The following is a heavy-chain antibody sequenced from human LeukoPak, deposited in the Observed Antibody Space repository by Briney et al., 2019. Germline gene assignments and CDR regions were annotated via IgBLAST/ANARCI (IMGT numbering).Heavy chain of an antibody. V-gene: IGHV4-59*01. Sequence: PSETLSLTCSVSGVSSSSSYWSWIRQPPGKGLEWIGYIYYSRTTNYNPSLKSRVTTSIDTPKNQVSLKLSSVTAADTAVYYCARQYGIGPIGVWFDPWGQGTLVTVSS. CDR3: ARQYGIGPIGVWFDP. CDR2: IYYSRTT. CDR1: GVSSSSSY. J-gene: IGHJ5*02. D-gene: IGHD2-8*01.